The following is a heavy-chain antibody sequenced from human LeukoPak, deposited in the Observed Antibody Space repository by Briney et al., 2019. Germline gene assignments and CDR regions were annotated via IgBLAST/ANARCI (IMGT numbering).Heavy chain of an antibody. D-gene: IGHD4-17*01. CDR2: IILILGIA. J-gene: IGHJ4*02. V-gene: IGHV1-69*04. Sequence: SVKVSCKASGGTFSNHAISWVRQAPGQGLEWMGRIILILGIANYAQKFQGRVTITADKSTSTAYMELSSLRSEDTAVYYCARESSYNGDSGCFDYWGQGTLVTVSS. CDR3: ARESSYNGDSGCFDY. CDR1: GGTFSNHA.